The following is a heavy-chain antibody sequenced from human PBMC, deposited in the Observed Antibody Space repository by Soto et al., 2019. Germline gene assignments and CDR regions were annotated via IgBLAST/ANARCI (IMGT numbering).Heavy chain of an antibody. Sequence: CKGSGYSFTSYWIGWVRQMPGKGLEWMGIIYPGDSDTRYSPSFQGQVTISADKSISTAYLQWSSLKASDTAIYYCARTAAAGKYYYGVDVWGQGTTVTVSS. D-gene: IGHD6-13*01. J-gene: IGHJ6*02. CDR2: IYPGDSDT. CDR1: GYSFTSYW. CDR3: ARTAAAGKYYYGVDV. V-gene: IGHV5-51*01.